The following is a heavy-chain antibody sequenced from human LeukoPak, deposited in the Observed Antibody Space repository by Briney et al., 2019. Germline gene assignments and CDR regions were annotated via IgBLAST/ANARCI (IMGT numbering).Heavy chain of an antibody. CDR2: MYTDGDT. Sequence: SETLSLTCDVSGASISGYWWSWIRQPAGKGLEWIGRMYTDGDTNYNPALKSRVTVSVDTSKNLFSLKLISVTAADTAVYYCARAVRYSNYGLFDYWGQGTLVTVSS. V-gene: IGHV4-4*07. CDR1: GASISGYW. D-gene: IGHD4-11*01. CDR3: ARAVRYSNYGLFDY. J-gene: IGHJ4*02.